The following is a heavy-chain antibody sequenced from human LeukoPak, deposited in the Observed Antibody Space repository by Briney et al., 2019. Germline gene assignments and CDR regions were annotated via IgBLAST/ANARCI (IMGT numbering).Heavy chain of an antibody. CDR2: ISGSGGST. V-gene: IGHV3-23*01. J-gene: IGHJ4*02. Sequence: TGGSLRLSCAASGFTFDDFGMSWVRQAPGKGLEWVSAISGSGGSTYYADSVKGRFTISRDKSKNTLYLQMNSLRAEDTAVYYCAKNSSGYYLDYWGQGTLVTVSS. CDR1: GFTFDDFG. CDR3: AKNSSGYYLDY. D-gene: IGHD3-22*01.